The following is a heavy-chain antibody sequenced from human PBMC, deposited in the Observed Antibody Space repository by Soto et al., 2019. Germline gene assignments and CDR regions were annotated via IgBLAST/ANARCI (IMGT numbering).Heavy chain of an antibody. V-gene: IGHV3-33*01. CDR1: GFTFSSYG. D-gene: IGHD3-3*01. J-gene: IGHJ6*03. CDR3: ARDSYRHDDFWSGYYSVGYYYMDV. CDR2: IWYDGSNK. Sequence: GGSLRLSCAASGFTFSSYGMHWVRQAPGKGLEWVAVIWYDGSNKYYADSVKGRFTISRDNSKNTLYLQMNSLRAEDTAVYYCARDSYRHDDFWSGYYSVGYYYMDVWGKGTTVTVSS.